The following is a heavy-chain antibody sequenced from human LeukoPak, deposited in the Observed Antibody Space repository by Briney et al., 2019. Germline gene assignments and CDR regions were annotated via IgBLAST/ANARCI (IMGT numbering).Heavy chain of an antibody. CDR3: ATLGRWFGELLSIDY. D-gene: IGHD3-10*01. J-gene: IGHJ4*02. V-gene: IGHV3-48*03. CDR1: GFTFSSYE. CDR2: ISSSGSTI. Sequence: PGGSLRLSCAASGFTFSSYEMNWVRQAPGKGLEWVSYISSSGSTIYYADSVKGRFTISRDNAKNSLYLQMNSLRAEDTAVYYCATLGRWFGELLSIDYWGQGTLVTVSS.